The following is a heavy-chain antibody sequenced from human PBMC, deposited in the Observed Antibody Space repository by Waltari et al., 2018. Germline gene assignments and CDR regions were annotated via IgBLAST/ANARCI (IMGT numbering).Heavy chain of an antibody. Sequence: QVQLVQSGAEVKKPGSSVKVSCKASGGTFSSYRISWVRQAPGQGLEWMGRIIPIFGTANYAQKFQGRVTITADKSTSTAYMELSSLRSEDTAVYYCAREERSYYDSSGYFLFDYWGQGTLVTVSS. J-gene: IGHJ4*02. CDR3: AREERSYYDSSGYFLFDY. V-gene: IGHV1-69*08. CDR1: GGTFSSYR. D-gene: IGHD3-22*01. CDR2: IIPIFGTA.